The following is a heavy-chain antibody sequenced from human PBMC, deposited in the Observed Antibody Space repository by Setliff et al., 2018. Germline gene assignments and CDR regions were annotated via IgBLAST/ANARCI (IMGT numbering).Heavy chain of an antibody. J-gene: IGHJ6*02. Sequence: SETLSLTCTVSGGSVSPYFWSWIRQPPGKGLEWIGRVHASGSPNYNPSFKGRVTISLDTSTNQFVLNLKAVTAADTAVYYCARDRTAYTYGLDVWGQGTTVTVSS. CDR2: VHASGSP. CDR3: ARDRTAYTYGLDV. D-gene: IGHD3-16*01. CDR1: GGSVSPYF. V-gene: IGHV4-59*02.